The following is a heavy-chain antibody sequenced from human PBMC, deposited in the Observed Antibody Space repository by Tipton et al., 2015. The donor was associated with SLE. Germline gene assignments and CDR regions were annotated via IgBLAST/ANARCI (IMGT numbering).Heavy chain of an antibody. CDR1: GYTFTAHY. J-gene: IGHJ4*02. CDR3: AREEASCGGDCYPDY. V-gene: IGHV1-2*06. D-gene: IGHD2-21*01. Sequence: QLVQSGAEVKKPGASVTVSCKASGYTFTAHYVHWVRQAPGQGLEWMGRINPNTGGTNFAQKFQGRVTVSSDTSINTVYMEVSSLTSGRPALYYCAREEASCGGDCYPDYWGQGTLATVSS. CDR2: INPNTGGT.